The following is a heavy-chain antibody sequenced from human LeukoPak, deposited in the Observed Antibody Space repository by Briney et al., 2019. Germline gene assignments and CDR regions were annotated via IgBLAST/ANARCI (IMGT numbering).Heavy chain of an antibody. CDR1: GCTFSSYA. J-gene: IGHJ3*02. Sequence: SVKVSCKASGCTFSSYAISWVRQAPGQGLEWMGRINPNLGIANYAQKFQGRVTITADRSTSTAYMELSSLRSEDTAVYYCARERSGDAFDIWGQGTMVTVSS. CDR2: INPNLGIA. V-gene: IGHV1-69*04. CDR3: ARERSGDAFDI.